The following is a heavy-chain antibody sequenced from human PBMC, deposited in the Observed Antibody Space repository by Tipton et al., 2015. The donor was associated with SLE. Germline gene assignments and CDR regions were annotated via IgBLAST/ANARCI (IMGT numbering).Heavy chain of an antibody. Sequence: SLRLSCTVSGFTFSSFSLHWVRQPPGKGLDCVAAINDDGDRTYYADSAKGRFSISRDNSKNTLYLQMDSLSPEDMGIYYCARRASYGYYLDYWGRGTLVAVSS. J-gene: IGHJ4*02. V-gene: IGHV3-64*02. D-gene: IGHD4-17*01. CDR3: ARRASYGYYLDY. CDR2: INDDGDRT. CDR1: GFTFSSFS.